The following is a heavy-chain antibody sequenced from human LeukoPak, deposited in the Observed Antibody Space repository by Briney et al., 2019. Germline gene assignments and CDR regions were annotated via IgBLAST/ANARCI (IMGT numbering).Heavy chain of an antibody. D-gene: IGHD1-26*01. Sequence: PGGSLRLSCAASGFTFSDYYMSRIRQAPGKGLEWVSYISNSGSTIYYADSVKGRFFISRDNAKNSLYLQMNSLRAEDTAVYYCARAPKFRLVGVPKGPFDPWGQGTLVTVSS. J-gene: IGHJ5*02. CDR3: ARAPKFRLVGVPKGPFDP. CDR2: ISNSGSTI. V-gene: IGHV3-11*01. CDR1: GFTFSDYY.